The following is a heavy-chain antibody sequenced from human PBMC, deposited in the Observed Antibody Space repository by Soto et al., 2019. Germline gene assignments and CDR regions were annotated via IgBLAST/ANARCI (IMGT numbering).Heavy chain of an antibody. Sequence: ASVKVSCKASGYTFTSYDIKWVRQATGQGLEWMGWMNPNSGNTGYAQKFQGRVTMTRNTSISTAYMELSSLRSEDTAVYYCARGLYYGDYYYYGMDVWGQGTTVTVYS. CDR1: GYTFTSYD. CDR2: MNPNSGNT. V-gene: IGHV1-8*01. D-gene: IGHD4-17*01. CDR3: ARGLYYGDYYYYGMDV. J-gene: IGHJ6*02.